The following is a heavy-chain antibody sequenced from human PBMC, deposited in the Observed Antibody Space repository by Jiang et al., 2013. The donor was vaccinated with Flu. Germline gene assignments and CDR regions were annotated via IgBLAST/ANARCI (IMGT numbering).Heavy chain of an antibody. CDR3: AREGARQLVRGWFDP. CDR1: GYTFTGYY. CDR2: INPNSGGT. Sequence: EVKKPGASVKVSCKASGYTFTGYYMHWVRQAPGQGLEWMGWINPNSGGTNYAQKFQGRVTMTRDTSISTAYMELSRLRSDDTAVYYCAREGARQLVRGWFDPWGQGTLVTVSS. D-gene: IGHD6-6*01. V-gene: IGHV1-2*02. J-gene: IGHJ5*02.